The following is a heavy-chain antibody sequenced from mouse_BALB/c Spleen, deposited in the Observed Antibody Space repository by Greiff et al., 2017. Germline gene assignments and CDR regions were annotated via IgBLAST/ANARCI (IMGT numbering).Heavy chain of an antibody. CDR2: IWSGGST. CDR3: ARTRAYYRYDADYWYFDV. CDR1: GFSLTSYG. D-gene: IGHD2-14*01. V-gene: IGHV2-4-1*01. Sequence: QVQLQQSGPGLVQPSQSLSITCTVSGFSLTSYGVHWVRQSPGKGLEWLGVIWSGGSTDYNAAFISRLSISKDNSKSQVFFKMNSLQADDTAIYYCARTRAYYRYDADYWYFDVWGAGTTVTVSS. J-gene: IGHJ1*01.